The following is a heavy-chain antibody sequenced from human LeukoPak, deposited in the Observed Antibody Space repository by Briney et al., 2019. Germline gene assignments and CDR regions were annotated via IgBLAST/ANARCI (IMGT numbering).Heavy chain of an antibody. J-gene: IGHJ4*02. Sequence: QSGGSLRLSCAASRFTFNSYAMSWVRQAPGKGLEWVSVIGGSNGITFYVGSVKGRFTISRDNSKDTLYLQMNSLRAEDTAVYYCARNENSGWGYFDYWGQGTLVIVSS. CDR1: RFTFNSYA. CDR3: ARNENSGWGYFDY. CDR2: IGGSNGIT. V-gene: IGHV3-23*01. D-gene: IGHD5-12*01.